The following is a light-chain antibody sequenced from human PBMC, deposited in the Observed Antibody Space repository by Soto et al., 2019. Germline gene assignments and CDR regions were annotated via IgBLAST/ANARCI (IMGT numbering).Light chain of an antibody. CDR2: DVS. Sequence: QSALTQPASVSGSPVQSITISCTGTSSEVGGYNYVSWYQQHPGKAPKLMILDVSSRPSGVSNRFSGSKSGNTASLTISGLQAEDEAHYFCSSYTGSSTYWVFGGGTKLTVL. CDR1: SSEVGGYNY. CDR3: SSYTGSSTYWV. V-gene: IGLV2-14*01. J-gene: IGLJ3*02.